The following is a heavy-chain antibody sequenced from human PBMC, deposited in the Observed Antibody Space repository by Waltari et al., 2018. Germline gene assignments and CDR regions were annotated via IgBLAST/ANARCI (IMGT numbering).Heavy chain of an antibody. V-gene: IGHV3-53*01. CDR2: ICCGGIT. J-gene: IGHJ1*01. CDR1: GFTVSSNY. D-gene: IGHD6-19*01. Sequence: EVQLVESGGGLIQPGGSLRLSCAASGFTVSSNYMSWVRQAPGKGLVWVSCICCGGITYYAHSVEGRFTLSRDHSNTTLYLQINRLIAKYTAVYYCSRVSSGWYHTEYFQLLGQVTLVPVSS. CDR3: SRVSSGWYHTEYFQL.